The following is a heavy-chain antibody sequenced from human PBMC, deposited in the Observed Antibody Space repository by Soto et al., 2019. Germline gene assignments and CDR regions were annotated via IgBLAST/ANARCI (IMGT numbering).Heavy chain of an antibody. CDR3: AQDISLLWFGEHYGMDV. J-gene: IGHJ6*02. D-gene: IGHD3-10*01. CDR2: ISGSGGST. CDR1: GFTFSSYA. V-gene: IGHV3-23*01. Sequence: EVQLLESGGGLVQPGGSLRLSCAASGFTFSSYAMSWVRQAPGKGLEWVSAISGSGGSTYYADSVKGRFTISRDNSKNTLYLQMNSLRAEDTAVYYCAQDISLLWFGEHYGMDVWGQGTTVTVSS.